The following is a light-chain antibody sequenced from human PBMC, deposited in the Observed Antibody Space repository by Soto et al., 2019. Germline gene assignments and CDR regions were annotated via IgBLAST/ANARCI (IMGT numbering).Light chain of an antibody. CDR1: SSNIGDNP. J-gene: IGLJ2*01. V-gene: IGLV1-44*01. CDR2: IND. CDR3: AAWDDSLSSVL. Sequence: QSVLTQPPSASGTPGQRVTISCSGSSSNIGDNPVNWYQQVPGAAPKLLIYINDQRPSGVPDRFSGSKSGTSASLAISGLQPEDEADYYCAAWDDSLSSVLFGGGTKVTVL.